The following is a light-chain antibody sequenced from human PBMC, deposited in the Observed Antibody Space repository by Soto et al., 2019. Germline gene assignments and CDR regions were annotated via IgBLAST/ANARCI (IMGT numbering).Light chain of an antibody. Sequence: QPVLTQSPSASASLGASVKLTCTLSSGHSNYAIAWHQQLPEKGPRYLMKVNSDGSHSKGDGIPDRFSGSSSGAERYLTISSLQSEDEADYYCQTWDTGIVLFGGGTKLTFL. CDR3: QTWDTGIVL. CDR2: VNSDGSH. V-gene: IGLV4-69*01. CDR1: SGHSNYA. J-gene: IGLJ2*01.